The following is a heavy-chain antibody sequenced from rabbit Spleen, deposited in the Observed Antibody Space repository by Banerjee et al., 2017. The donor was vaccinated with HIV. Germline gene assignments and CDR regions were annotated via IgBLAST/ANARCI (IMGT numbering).Heavy chain of an antibody. J-gene: IGHJ4*01. Sequence: EQLEESGGGLVKPKGSLTLTCKASGVSFSDKDVMCWVRQAPGKGLEWIACIYGGGGSSPAYASWAKGRFTTSKTSSTTVPLQMPSLTAADTATYFCAIDLAAWNSGSYAYNLWGPGTLVT. CDR3: AIDLAAWNSGSYAYNL. CDR1: GVSFSDKDV. V-gene: IGHV1S45*01. CDR2: IYGGGGSSP. D-gene: IGHD1-1*01.